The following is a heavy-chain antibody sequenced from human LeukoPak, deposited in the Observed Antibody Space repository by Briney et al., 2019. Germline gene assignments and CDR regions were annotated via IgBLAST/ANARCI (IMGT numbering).Heavy chain of an antibody. V-gene: IGHV4-34*01. CDR1: GGSFSGYY. J-gene: IGHJ3*02. CDR3: ARQRPDAAFDI. CDR2: INHSGST. Sequence: SETLSLTCAVYGGSFSGYYWSWIRQPPEKGLEWIGEINHSGSTNYNPSLKSRVTISVDTSKNQFSLKLSSVTAADTAVYYCARQRPDAAFDIWGQGTMVTVSS.